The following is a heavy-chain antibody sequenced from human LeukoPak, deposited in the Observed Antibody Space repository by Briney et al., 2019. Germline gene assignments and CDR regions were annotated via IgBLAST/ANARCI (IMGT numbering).Heavy chain of an antibody. J-gene: IGHJ4*02. CDR2: IWYDGSKM. D-gene: IGHD3-22*01. CDR1: GFTSSAYG. V-gene: IGHV3-33*06. Sequence: GGSLRLSCAASGFTSSAYGMHWVRQAPGKGLEWVGVIWYDGSKMFYGDSVKGRFTISRDNSKNTLYLQMNSLRAEDTAVYYCANFPYYYDSSGYYQDYWGQGTLVTVSS. CDR3: ANFPYYYDSSGYYQDY.